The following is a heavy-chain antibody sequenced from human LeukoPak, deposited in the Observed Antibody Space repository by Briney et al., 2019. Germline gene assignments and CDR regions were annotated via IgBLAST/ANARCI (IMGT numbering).Heavy chain of an antibody. CDR3: ARSKGYSYETFDY. D-gene: IGHD5-18*01. CDR2: ISSSSSYI. Sequence: PGRSLRLSCAASGFTFSSYSMNWVRQAPEKGLEWVSSISSSSSYIYYADSVKGRFTISRDNAKSSLYLQMNSLRAEDTAVYYCARSKGYSYETFDYWGQGTLVTVSS. CDR1: GFTFSSYS. V-gene: IGHV3-21*01. J-gene: IGHJ4*02.